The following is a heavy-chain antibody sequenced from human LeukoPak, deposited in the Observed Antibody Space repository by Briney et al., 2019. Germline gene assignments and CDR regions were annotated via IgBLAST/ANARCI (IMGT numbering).Heavy chain of an antibody. CDR1: GGSFSGYY. CDR2: INHSGST. Sequence: SETLSLTCALYGGSFSGYYWSWIREPPGKGLEWIGEINHSGSTNYNPSLKSRVTISVDTSKNQFSLKLSSVTAADTAVYYCARLPQTPLSTYYYGSGRPGYWGQGTLVTVSS. V-gene: IGHV4-34*01. D-gene: IGHD3-10*01. CDR3: ARLPQTPLSTYYYGSGRPGY. J-gene: IGHJ4*02.